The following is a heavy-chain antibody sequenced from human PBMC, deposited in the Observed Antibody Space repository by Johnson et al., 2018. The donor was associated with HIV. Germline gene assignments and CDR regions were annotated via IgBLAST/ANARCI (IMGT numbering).Heavy chain of an antibody. D-gene: IGHD6-13*01. CDR1: GFTFSSYG. CDR2: IWYDGSNK. V-gene: IGHV3-33*01. CDR3: ARLYASSWIEAFDI. J-gene: IGHJ3*02. Sequence: QVQLVESGGGVVQPGRSLRLSCAASGFTFSSYGMHWVRQAPGKGLEWVAVIWYDGSNKYYADSVKGRFTISRDNSKNMLFLQMNSLRAEDTAVYFCARLYASSWIEAFDIWGQGTLVTVSS.